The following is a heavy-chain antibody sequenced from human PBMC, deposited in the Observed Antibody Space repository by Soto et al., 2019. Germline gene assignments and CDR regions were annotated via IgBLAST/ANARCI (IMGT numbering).Heavy chain of an antibody. Sequence: GGSLRLSCAASGFTVSDKYMSWVRQAPGKGLEWVSVIYSGTTTFYADSVKGRFSISRDNSENTLYLQMNSLRAEDTAVYYCARGNTFDSWGQGTLVTVSS. V-gene: IGHV3-53*01. CDR3: ARGNTFDS. CDR1: GFTVSDKY. D-gene: IGHD4-4*01. J-gene: IGHJ4*02. CDR2: IYSGTTT.